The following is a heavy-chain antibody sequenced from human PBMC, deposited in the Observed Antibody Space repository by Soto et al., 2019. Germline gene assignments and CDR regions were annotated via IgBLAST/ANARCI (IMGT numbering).Heavy chain of an antibody. CDR1: GYTFTSYY. V-gene: IGHV1-46*01. Sequence: QVQLVQSGAEVKKPGASVKVSCKASGYTFTSYYMHWVRQAPGQGLEWMGIINPSGGSTSYAQKFKGRVTMTRDTSTSTVYMELSSLRSEDTAVYYCARDGYDILTGYYKRGNWFDPWGQGTLVTVSS. CDR3: ARDGYDILTGYYKRGNWFDP. D-gene: IGHD3-9*01. CDR2: INPSGGST. J-gene: IGHJ5*02.